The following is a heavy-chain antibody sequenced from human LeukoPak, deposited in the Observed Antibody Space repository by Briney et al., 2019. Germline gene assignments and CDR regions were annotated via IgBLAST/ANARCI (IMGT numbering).Heavy chain of an antibody. Sequence: GGSLRLSCAASGFTFSSYWMHWVRQAPGKGLVWVSRIASDGSSTTYADSVKGRFSISRDNAKNTLYLQMNSLRVEDTAVYYCARGRPHGNDYWGQGTLVTVSS. CDR3: ARGRPHGNDY. V-gene: IGHV3-74*01. D-gene: IGHD4-23*01. CDR1: GFTFSSYW. CDR2: IASDGSST. J-gene: IGHJ4*02.